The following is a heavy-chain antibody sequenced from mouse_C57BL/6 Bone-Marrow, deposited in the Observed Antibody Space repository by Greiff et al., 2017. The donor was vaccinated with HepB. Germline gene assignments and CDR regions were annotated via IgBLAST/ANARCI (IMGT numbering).Heavy chain of an antibody. D-gene: IGHD2-4*01. CDR1: GYTFTSYG. CDR3: AGKKGIYYDYDGYFDV. V-gene: IGHV1-81*01. Sequence: QVQLKESGAELARPGASVKLSCKASGYTFTSYGISWVKQRTGQGLEWIGEIYPRSGNTYYNEKFKGKATLTADKSSSTAYMELRSLTSEDSAVYYCAGKKGIYYDYDGYFDVWGQGTTLTVSS. CDR2: IYPRSGNT. J-gene: IGHJ2*01.